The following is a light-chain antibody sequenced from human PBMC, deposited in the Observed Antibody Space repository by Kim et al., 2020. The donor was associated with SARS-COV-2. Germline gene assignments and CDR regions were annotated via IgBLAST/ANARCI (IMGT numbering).Light chain of an antibody. J-gene: IGLJ1*01. CDR1: RPNSGTGYG. CDR3: QSYDTTLSAFV. Sequence: QRVPASCTGSRPNSGTGYGVQWYQQFPGKAPKLLISGKINRPSGVPDRFSGSKSVTSASLVITGLQGEDEADYYCQSYDTTLSAFVFGTGTKVTVL. CDR2: GKI. V-gene: IGLV1-40*01.